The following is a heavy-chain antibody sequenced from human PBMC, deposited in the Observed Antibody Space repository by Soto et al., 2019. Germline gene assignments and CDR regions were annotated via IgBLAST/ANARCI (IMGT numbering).Heavy chain of an antibody. D-gene: IGHD3-10*01. V-gene: IGHV4-38-2*01. J-gene: IGHJ4*02. Sequence: SETLSLTCAVSGYSISSGYYWGWIRQPPGKGLEWIGSIYHSGSTYYNPSLKSRVTISVDTSKNQFSLKLSSVTAADTAVYYCARGGYGSVPFDYWGQGTLVTSP. CDR1: GYSISSGYY. CDR2: IYHSGST. CDR3: ARGGYGSVPFDY.